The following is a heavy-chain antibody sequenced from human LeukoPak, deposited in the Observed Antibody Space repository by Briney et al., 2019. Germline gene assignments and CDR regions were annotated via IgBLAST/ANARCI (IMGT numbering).Heavy chain of an antibody. CDR2: IKQDGSGK. V-gene: IGHV3-7*01. Sequence: GGSLRLSCAASGFTFSSYWMSWVRQAPGKGLEWVANIKQDGSGKHYVDSVKGRFTISRDDAKNSLYLQMNSLRAEDTAVYYCATGTGSYGVPFDYWGRGTLVTVSS. CDR3: ATGTGSYGVPFDY. CDR1: GFTFSSYW. J-gene: IGHJ4*02. D-gene: IGHD6-19*01.